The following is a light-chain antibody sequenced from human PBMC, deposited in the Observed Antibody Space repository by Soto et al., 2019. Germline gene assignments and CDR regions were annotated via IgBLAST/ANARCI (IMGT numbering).Light chain of an antibody. CDR2: KAS. CDR3: QQYNSYRA. Sequence: DIQMTQSPSTLSASVGDRVTNTCRASESIDSWLAWHQQKPGRAPKLLISKASSLESGVPSRFSGSGFGTEFTLTISSLQPDDFATYYCQQYNSYRAFGQGTKVDIK. J-gene: IGKJ1*01. V-gene: IGKV1-5*03. CDR1: ESIDSW.